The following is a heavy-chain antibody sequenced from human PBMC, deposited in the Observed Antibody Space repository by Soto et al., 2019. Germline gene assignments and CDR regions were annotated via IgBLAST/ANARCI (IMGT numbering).Heavy chain of an antibody. Sequence: QVQLVQSGAEVKKPGASVKVSCKASGYTFTGYYMHWVRQAPGQGLEWMGWINPNSGGTNYAQKFQGRVTMTRDTSISTAYMELSRLRCDDTAVYYCAREGVAAARGWYYYYGMDVWGQGTTVTVSS. J-gene: IGHJ6*02. CDR3: AREGVAAARGWYYYYGMDV. CDR1: GYTFTGYY. D-gene: IGHD6-13*01. CDR2: INPNSGGT. V-gene: IGHV1-2*02.